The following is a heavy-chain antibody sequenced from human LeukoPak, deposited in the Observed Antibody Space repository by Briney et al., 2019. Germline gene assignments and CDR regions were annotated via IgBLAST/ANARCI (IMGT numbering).Heavy chain of an antibody. V-gene: IGHV3-21*04. J-gene: IGHJ4*02. CDR3: ARPHCSSTSCYSGVGY. CDR1: GFTFSSYS. CDR2: ISSSSSYI. Sequence: GGSLRLSCAASGFTFSSYSMNWVRQAPGKGLEWVSSISSSSSYIYYADSVKGRFTISRDNAKNSLYLQMNSLRAEDTAMYYCARPHCSSTSCYSGVGYWGQGTLVTVSS. D-gene: IGHD2-2*02.